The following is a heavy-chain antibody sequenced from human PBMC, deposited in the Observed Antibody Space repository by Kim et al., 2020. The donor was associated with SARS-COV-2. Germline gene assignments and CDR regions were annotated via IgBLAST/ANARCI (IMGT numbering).Heavy chain of an antibody. J-gene: IGHJ4*02. D-gene: IGHD5-18*01. V-gene: IGHV4-39*01. Sequence: NPSLTSRGTISVDTSKNQFSLKLSSVTAADTAVYYCARLHGYSYGRLDYWGQGTLVTVSS. CDR3: ARLHGYSYGRLDY.